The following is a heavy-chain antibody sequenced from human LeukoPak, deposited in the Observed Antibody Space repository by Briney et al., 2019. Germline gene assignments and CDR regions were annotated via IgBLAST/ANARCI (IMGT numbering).Heavy chain of an antibody. CDR3: AKGGAGYCSSTSCLYYFDY. J-gene: IGHJ4*02. CDR2: FSGSGDST. D-gene: IGHD2-2*01. CDR1: GFTFSSYA. Sequence: GGSLRLSCAGSGFTFSSYAMNWVRQAPGKGLEWVSTFSGSGDSTYYADSVKGRFTISRDNSKNTLLLQMNSLRAEDTAVYYCAKGGAGYCSSTSCLYYFDYWGQGTLVTVST. V-gene: IGHV3-23*01.